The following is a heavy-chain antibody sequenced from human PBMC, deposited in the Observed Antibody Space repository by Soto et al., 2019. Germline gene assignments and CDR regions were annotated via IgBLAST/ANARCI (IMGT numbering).Heavy chain of an antibody. D-gene: IGHD3-22*01. V-gene: IGHV1-18*01. CDR3: ARQKYYYDSSGYYSPWGAGYYGMDV. CDR1: GYTFTSYG. Sequence: GASVKVSCKASGYTFTSYGISWVRQAPGQGLEWMGWISAYNGNTNYAQKLQGTVTMTTDTSTSTAYMELRSLRSDDTAVYYCARQKYYYDSSGYYSPWGAGYYGMDVWGQGTTVTVSS. CDR2: ISAYNGNT. J-gene: IGHJ6*02.